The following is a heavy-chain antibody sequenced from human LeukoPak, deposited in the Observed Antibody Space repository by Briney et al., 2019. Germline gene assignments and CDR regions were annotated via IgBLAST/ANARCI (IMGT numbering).Heavy chain of an antibody. CDR2: IYHSGST. Sequence: SETLSLTCAVSGGSISRGGYSWSWIRQPPGKGLEWIGYIYHSGSTYYNPSLKSRVTISVDRSKNQFSLKLSSVTAADTAVYYCARDQYYYDSSGYYGHYFDYWGQGTLVTVSS. CDR3: ARDQYYYDSSGYYGHYFDY. J-gene: IGHJ4*02. V-gene: IGHV4-30-2*01. D-gene: IGHD3-22*01. CDR1: GGSISRGGYS.